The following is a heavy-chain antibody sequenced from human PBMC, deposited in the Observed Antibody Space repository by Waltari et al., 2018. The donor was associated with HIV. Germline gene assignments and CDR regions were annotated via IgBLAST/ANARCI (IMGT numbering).Heavy chain of an antibody. J-gene: IGHJ3*02. D-gene: IGHD3-22*01. V-gene: IGHV3-23*01. CDR1: GFTFSDSA. CDR2: ISGSGGTT. Sequence: DVQLSESGGGLVQPAGSLRLYCAAFGFTFSDSAMSWVRQGPGRGLEWVSRISGSGGTTDYADFVKGRFTISRDNSKNTLYLQINSLRAEDTAIYYCVKIGYDSGSYYYRDAFDIWGQGTMVTVSS. CDR3: VKIGYDSGSYYYRDAFDI.